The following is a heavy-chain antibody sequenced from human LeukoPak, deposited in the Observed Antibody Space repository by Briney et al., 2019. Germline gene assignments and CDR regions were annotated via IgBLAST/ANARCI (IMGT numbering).Heavy chain of an antibody. CDR2: TNHSGST. V-gene: IGHV4-34*01. Sequence: SETLSLTCAVYGGSISGYYWSWIRQPPGKGLEWIGETNHSGSTNYNPSLKGRVTISVDTSKNQFSLKLSSVTAADTAVYYCARGLRLVRGAHNGMDVWGKGTTVTVSS. CDR3: ARGLRLVRGAHNGMDV. CDR1: GGSISGYY. D-gene: IGHD3-10*01. J-gene: IGHJ6*04.